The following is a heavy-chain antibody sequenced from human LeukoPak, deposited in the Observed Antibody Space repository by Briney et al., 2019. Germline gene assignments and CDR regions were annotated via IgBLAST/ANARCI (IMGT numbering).Heavy chain of an antibody. CDR2: IKQDGSEK. D-gene: IGHD2-15*01. Sequence: PGGSLRLSCAASGFTFSSYAMTWVRQAPGKGLEWVANIKQDGSEKYYVDSVKGRFTISRDNAKNSLYLQMNSLRAEDTAVYYCARVWVRIVVVVAAVDYWGQGTLVTVSS. CDR3: ARVWVRIVVVVAAVDY. J-gene: IGHJ4*02. CDR1: GFTFSSYA. V-gene: IGHV3-7*01.